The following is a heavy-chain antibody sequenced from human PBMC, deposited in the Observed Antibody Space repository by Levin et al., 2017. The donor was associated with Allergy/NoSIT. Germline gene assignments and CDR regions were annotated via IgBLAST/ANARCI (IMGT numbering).Heavy chain of an antibody. CDR1: GFTFSSYG. D-gene: IGHD3-9*01. CDR2: ISYDGSNK. V-gene: IGHV3-30*18. J-gene: IGHJ4*02. Sequence: PGGSLRLSCAASGFTFSSYGMHWVRQAPGKGLEWVAVISYDGSNKYYADSVKGRFTISRDNSKNTLYLQMNSLRAEDTAVYYCAKDPVYFDWSYFDYWGQGTLVTVSS. CDR3: AKDPVYFDWSYFDY.